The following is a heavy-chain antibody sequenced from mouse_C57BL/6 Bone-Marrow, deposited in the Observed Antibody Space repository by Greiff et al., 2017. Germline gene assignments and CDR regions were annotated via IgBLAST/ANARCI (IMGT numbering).Heavy chain of an antibody. CDR3: SRDLRAEDL. Sequence: VKLQQSGAELVKPGASVTLSCKASGYTFTSYWMHWVKQRPGQGLEWIGVIHPNSGSTNYNEKFKSKATLTVDKSSSAAYMQLSSLASEDSAVYYYSRDLRAEDLGGRGPGVTVSS. J-gene: IGHJ4*01. CDR1: GYTFTSYW. V-gene: IGHV1-64*01. CDR2: IHPNSGST.